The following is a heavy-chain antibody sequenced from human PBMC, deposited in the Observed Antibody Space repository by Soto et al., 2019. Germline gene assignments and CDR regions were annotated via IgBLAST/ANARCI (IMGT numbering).Heavy chain of an antibody. CDR3: AGWGGHDYNY. Sequence: GGXLRLSCVGSGFTXRPYWMNWFRQAPGMGLEWVANINPDGSVGTYVDSVKGRFTTSIDKAQNSLYLKMNSLRADDTAVYFCAGWGGHDYNYWGQGIPGTVSS. CDR1: GFTXRPYW. V-gene: IGHV3-7*03. CDR2: INPDGSVG. D-gene: IGHD3-16*01. J-gene: IGHJ4*02.